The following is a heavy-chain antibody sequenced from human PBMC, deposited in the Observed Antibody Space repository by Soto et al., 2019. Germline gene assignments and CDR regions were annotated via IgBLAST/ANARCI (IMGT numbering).Heavy chain of an antibody. CDR2: IYYRGIT. J-gene: IGHJ6*02. D-gene: IGHD6-19*01. Sequence: PSETLSLTCTVSGGSISSYYWSWIRQPPGQGLEWIGYIYYRGITNYNPSLKSRVTISVDTSKNQFSLKLSSVPAEDTAVYYCARDPLIETLDWGWFAGMDVWGPGTTVTVSS. CDR1: GGSISSYY. CDR3: ARDPLIETLDWGWFAGMDV. V-gene: IGHV4-59*01.